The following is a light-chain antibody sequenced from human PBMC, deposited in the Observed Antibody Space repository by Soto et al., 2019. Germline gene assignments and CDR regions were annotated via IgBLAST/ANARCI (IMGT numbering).Light chain of an antibody. CDR2: DAS. Sequence: DLQMTQSPSTLSASVGDRVTITCRASQSCRNSLAWYQQKAGKASTLLIYDASTLQSGVPSRFSGSGSGTEFSLTISSLQPEDFATYYCLCYITYPWTFGQGTKVDIK. CDR3: LCYITYPWT. CDR1: QSCRNS. J-gene: IGKJ1*01. V-gene: IGKV1-5*01.